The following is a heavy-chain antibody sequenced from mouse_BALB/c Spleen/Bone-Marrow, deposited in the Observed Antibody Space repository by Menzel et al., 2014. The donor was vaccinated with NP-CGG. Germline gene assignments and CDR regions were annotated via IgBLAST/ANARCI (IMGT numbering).Heavy chain of an antibody. D-gene: IGHD1-1*01. CDR3: ARPPYYYGSSYDAMDY. J-gene: IGHJ4*01. CDR1: GYTFTSYR. CDR2: INPSTGYT. V-gene: IGHV1-4*01. Sequence: QVQLQQPGAELAKPGASVKMSCKASGYTFTSYRMHWVKQRPGQGLEWIGYINPSTGYTEYNQKFKDKATLTADKSSSTAYMQLSSLTSEDSAVYYCARPPYYYGSSYDAMDYWGQGTSVTVSS.